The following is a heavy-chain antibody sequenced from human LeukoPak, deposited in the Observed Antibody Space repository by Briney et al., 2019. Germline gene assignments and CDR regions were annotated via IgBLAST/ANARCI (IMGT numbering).Heavy chain of an antibody. Sequence: SETLSLTCTVSGGSISSYYWSWTRQPPGKGLEWIGYIYYSGSTNYNPSLKSRVTISVDTSKNQFSLKLSSVTAADTAVYYCARPVTAGGELWFDPWGQGTLVTVSS. V-gene: IGHV4-59*01. CDR2: IYYSGST. CDR3: ARPVTAGGELWFDP. J-gene: IGHJ5*02. D-gene: IGHD1-7*01. CDR1: GGSISSYY.